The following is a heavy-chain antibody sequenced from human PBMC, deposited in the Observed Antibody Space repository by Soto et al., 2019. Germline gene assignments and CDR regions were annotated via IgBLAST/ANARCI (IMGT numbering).Heavy chain of an antibody. CDR1: GGTFSSYA. CDR3: ARDRFYYDSSGYYYVGAFDI. Sequence: SVKVSCKASGGTFSSYAISWVRQAPGQGLEWMRGIIPIFGTANYAQKFQGRVTITADESTSTAYMELSSLRSEDTAVYYCARDRFYYDSSGYYYVGAFDIWGQGTIVTVSS. D-gene: IGHD3-22*01. CDR2: IIPIFGTA. V-gene: IGHV1-69*13. J-gene: IGHJ3*02.